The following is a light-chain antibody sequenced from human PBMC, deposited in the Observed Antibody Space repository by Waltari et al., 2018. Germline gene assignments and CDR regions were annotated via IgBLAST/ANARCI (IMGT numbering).Light chain of an antibody. CDR1: QSVSYL. CDR3: QHRSSWPWT. V-gene: IGKV3-11*01. Sequence: EIVFTQSPATLSLSPGARATLSCRASQSVSYLLAWYQQKPGQAPRLLIYDTSNRATGTPARFSGSGSGTDFTLTISSLEPEDFTVYYCQHRSSWPWTFGQGTKVEIK. J-gene: IGKJ1*01. CDR2: DTS.